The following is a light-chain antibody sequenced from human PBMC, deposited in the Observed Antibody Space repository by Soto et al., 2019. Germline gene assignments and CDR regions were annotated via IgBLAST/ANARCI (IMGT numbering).Light chain of an antibody. Sequence: EVVMTQSPATLSVSPGERVTFSCRASQSVTTNLAWYQHKPGQSPRLLISGASTGASGIPPRFSGSGSGTEFTLAIDRLQSADFAVYYCQQYDRWPVTFGGGTKVEIK. CDR2: GAS. CDR1: QSVTTN. CDR3: QQYDRWPVT. J-gene: IGKJ4*01. V-gene: IGKV3-15*01.